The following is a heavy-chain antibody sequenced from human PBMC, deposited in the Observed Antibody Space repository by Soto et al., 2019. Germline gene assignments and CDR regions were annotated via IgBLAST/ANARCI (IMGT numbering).Heavy chain of an antibody. D-gene: IGHD3-22*01. J-gene: IGHJ4*02. V-gene: IGHV3-21*01. Sequence: GGSLRLSCTVSGFTFNNYDINWVRQAPGKGLEWVSSVCRSGYAYYSDSVKGRFTISRDNAKNSVSLQMNSLRAEDTAVYYCAIEDSIIITAVSDFWGQGTLVTAPQ. CDR3: AIEDSIIITAVSDF. CDR2: VCRSGYA. CDR1: GFTFNNYD.